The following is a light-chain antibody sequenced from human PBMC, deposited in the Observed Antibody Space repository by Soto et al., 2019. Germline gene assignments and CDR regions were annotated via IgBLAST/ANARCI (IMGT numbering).Light chain of an antibody. Sequence: QSALTQPASVSGSQGQSITISCTGTSSDVGGYNFVSWYQQHPGKAPRLMIFDVDNRPSGVSTRFSGSKSGNTASLTISGLQAEDEADYYCCSYSGSSTIVVFGGGTQLTVL. V-gene: IGLV2-14*03. CDR3: CSYSGSSTIVV. CDR2: DVD. CDR1: SSDVGGYNF. J-gene: IGLJ2*01.